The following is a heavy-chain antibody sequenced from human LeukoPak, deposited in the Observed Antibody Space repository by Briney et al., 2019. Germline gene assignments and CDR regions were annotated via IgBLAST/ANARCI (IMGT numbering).Heavy chain of an antibody. CDR1: GGTFSSYS. V-gene: IGHV1-69*02. J-gene: IGHJ6*02. CDR3: ARGGRAPVTRMDI. CDR2: IIPSVGIP. Sequence: SVMVSCKASGGTFSSYSFTWVRQAPGEGLEWMGRIIPSVGIPKYAPKFQGRVAITADKSTSTAYLEFSSLRSEDSAIYFCARGGRAPVTRMDIWGQGTTVTVSS. D-gene: IGHD3-16*01.